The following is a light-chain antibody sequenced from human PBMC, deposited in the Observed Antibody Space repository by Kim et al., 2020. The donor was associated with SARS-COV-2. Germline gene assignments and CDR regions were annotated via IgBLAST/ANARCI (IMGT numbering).Light chain of an antibody. CDR3: SAWDSSLSAWV. V-gene: IGLV10-54*01. CDR2: RNN. Sequence: QAGLTQPPSVSKGLRQTATLTCTGNNNNVGDQGAAWLQQHQGHPPKLLSYRNNNRPSGISERLSASRSGNTASLTITGLQPEDEADYYCSAWDSSLSAWVFGGGTKLIVL. J-gene: IGLJ3*02. CDR1: NNNVGDQG.